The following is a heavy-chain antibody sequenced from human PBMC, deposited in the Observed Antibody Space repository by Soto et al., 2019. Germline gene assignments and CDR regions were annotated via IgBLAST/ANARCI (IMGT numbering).Heavy chain of an antibody. CDR1: GGSIRSYY. CDR3: ATGGGRFNYGMDV. V-gene: IGHV4-59*01. J-gene: IGHJ6*02. Sequence: QVQLQESGPGLVKPSETLSLTCTVSGGSIRSYYWSWIRQPPGKGLEWIGYIDYGGSTNYNHSLKSRVTTTLDTSKNQHALKLSSVTAADTAVYYCATGGGRFNYGMDVWGQGTTVTVSS. CDR2: IDYGGST. D-gene: IGHD3-10*01.